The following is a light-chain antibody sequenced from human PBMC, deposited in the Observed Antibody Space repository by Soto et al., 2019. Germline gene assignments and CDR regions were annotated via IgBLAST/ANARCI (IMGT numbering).Light chain of an antibody. CDR2: GVS. V-gene: IGKV1-9*01. CDR1: QRVSSY. J-gene: IGKJ2*01. CDR3: LQIHTFPRT. Sequence: IQLTQSPFILSASVGDRVTITCRASQRVSSYLNWYQQKPGETPKLLISGVSTLESGVSSRFSGSGSTTDYTRTISSLQPEDFATYYCLQIHTFPRTFGQGTKVEVK.